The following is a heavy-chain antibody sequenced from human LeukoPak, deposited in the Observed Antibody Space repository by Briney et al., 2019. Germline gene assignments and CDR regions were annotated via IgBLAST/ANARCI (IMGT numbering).Heavy chain of an antibody. D-gene: IGHD6-19*01. Sequence: SETLSLTCAVYGGSFSGYYWSWIRQPPGKGLEWIGEINHSGSTNYNPSLKSRVTMSVDTSKNQFSLKLSSVTAADTAVYYCARIPVSIAVAGTFSDYWGQGTLVTVSS. J-gene: IGHJ4*02. CDR2: INHSGST. V-gene: IGHV4-34*01. CDR1: GGSFSGYY. CDR3: ARIPVSIAVAGTFSDY.